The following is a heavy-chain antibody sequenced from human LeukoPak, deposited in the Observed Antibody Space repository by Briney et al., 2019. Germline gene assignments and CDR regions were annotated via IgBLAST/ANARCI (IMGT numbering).Heavy chain of an antibody. Sequence: ASVKVSCKASGYTFTSYAMHWVRQAPGQRPEWMGWINAGNGNTKYSQKFQGRVTITRDTSASTAYMELSSLRSEDTAVYYCARAEALLWFGELSPSYFDYWGQGTLVTVSS. V-gene: IGHV1-3*01. CDR3: ARAEALLWFGELSPSYFDY. J-gene: IGHJ4*02. CDR1: GYTFTSYA. CDR2: INAGNGNT. D-gene: IGHD3-10*01.